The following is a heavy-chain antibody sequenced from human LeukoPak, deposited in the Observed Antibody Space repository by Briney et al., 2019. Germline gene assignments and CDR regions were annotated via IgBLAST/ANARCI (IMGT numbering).Heavy chain of an antibody. V-gene: IGHV1-8*01. CDR2: INPNSGDT. CDR1: GYTFTSYD. Sequence: ASVKVSCKASGYTFTSYDINWVRQATGQGLEWMGWINPNSGDTDYAQKFQGRVTMTRDTSISTAYMELSTLTSDDTAVYFCAEEGYWGQGTLSPSPQ. J-gene: IGHJ4*02. CDR3: AEEGY.